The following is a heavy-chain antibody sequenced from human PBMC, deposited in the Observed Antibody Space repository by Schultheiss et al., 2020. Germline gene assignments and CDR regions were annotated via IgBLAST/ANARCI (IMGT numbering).Heavy chain of an antibody. CDR1: GFTFDDYG. CDR3: TTSNHKPTTILGECFY. Sequence: GESLKISCAASGFTFDDYGMSWVRQAPGKGLEWVAVISYDGSSEYYADSVKGRFAISRDNSNNTLFLQMNSLKTEDTAVYYCTTSNHKPTTILGECFYWGQGTLVTVSS. D-gene: IGHD1-26*01. CDR2: ISYDGSSE. V-gene: IGHV3-30*03. J-gene: IGHJ4*02.